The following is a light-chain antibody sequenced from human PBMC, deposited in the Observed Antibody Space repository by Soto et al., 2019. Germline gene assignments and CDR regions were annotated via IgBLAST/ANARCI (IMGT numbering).Light chain of an antibody. CDR3: QQYGSSPQT. Sequence: IVLTQSPGTLSLSPGERATLSCRASQSVSSSYLAWYQQKPGQAPRLLIYGASSRATGIPDRFSGSGSGPDFTLTISRLEPEDFAVYYCQQYGSSPQTFGQGTKVEIK. J-gene: IGKJ1*01. V-gene: IGKV3-20*01. CDR1: QSVSSSY. CDR2: GAS.